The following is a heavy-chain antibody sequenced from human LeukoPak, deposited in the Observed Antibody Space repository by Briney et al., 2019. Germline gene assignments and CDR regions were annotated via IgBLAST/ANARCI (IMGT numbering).Heavy chain of an antibody. V-gene: IGHV4-4*09. CDR1: GVSIGPYY. D-gene: IGHD3-3*01. CDR2: IHTSGSN. Sequence: PSETLSFTCAVSGVSIGPYYWAWIRQPPGKGLEWIGYIHTSGSNNQYPSLKSRVTISVDKSKNHFSLRLTSVTAADKAVYYCARLSAAVHLGAFDLWGQGTMVTVSS. CDR3: ARLSAAVHLGAFDL. J-gene: IGHJ3*01.